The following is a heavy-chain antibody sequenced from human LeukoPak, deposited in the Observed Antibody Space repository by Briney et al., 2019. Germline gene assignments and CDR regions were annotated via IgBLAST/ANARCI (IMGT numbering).Heavy chain of an antibody. Sequence: SETLSLTCTVSGVSISNDYWSWVRQPPGEGRERIGYIYYSGTTNYNPALTSRVTMSVDTSKTQFSLKLSSVTAADTAVYYCARLRPVNWFDPWGQGTLVTVSS. J-gene: IGHJ5*02. CDR3: ARLRPVNWFDP. CDR2: IYYSGTT. V-gene: IGHV4-59*08. CDR1: GVSISNDY.